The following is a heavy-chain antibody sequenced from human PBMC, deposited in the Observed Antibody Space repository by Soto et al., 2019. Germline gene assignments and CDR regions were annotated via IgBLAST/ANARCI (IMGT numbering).Heavy chain of an antibody. D-gene: IGHD2-21*02. CDR2: ISANSGNT. Sequence: ELQLLESGGGFVQPGGSLRLSCTASGFGLSTYAISWVRQAPGKGLEWVSVISANSGNTDYADSVKGRLTISRDKSENTVFLQMNRLRAEDTAVYYCALPSCGGDCYSPFDYWGQGTLVTVSS. V-gene: IGHV3-23*01. CDR1: GFGLSTYA. CDR3: ALPSCGGDCYSPFDY. J-gene: IGHJ4*02.